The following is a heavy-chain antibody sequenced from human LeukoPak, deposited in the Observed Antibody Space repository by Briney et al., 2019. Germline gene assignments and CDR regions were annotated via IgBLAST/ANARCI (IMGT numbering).Heavy chain of an antibody. CDR3: ARLTYYYDSSGYYPAYFDY. J-gene: IGHJ4*02. CDR2: IYTSGST. Sequence: SETLSLTCTVSGGSISSYYWSWIRQPAGKGLEWIGRIYTSGSTNYNPSLKGRVTISVDTSKNQFSLKLSSVTAADTAVYYCARLTYYYDSSGYYPAYFDYWGQGTLVTVSS. V-gene: IGHV4-4*07. CDR1: GGSISSYY. D-gene: IGHD3-22*01.